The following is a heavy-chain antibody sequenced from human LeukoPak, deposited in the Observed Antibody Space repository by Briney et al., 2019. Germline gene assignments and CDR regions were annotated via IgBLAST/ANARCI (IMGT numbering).Heavy chain of an antibody. J-gene: IGHJ4*02. CDR2: IWYDGSNK. CDR1: GFTFSSYG. V-gene: IGHV3-33*06. CDR3: AKGYSGYDSDPPRD. D-gene: IGHD5-12*01. Sequence: GRSLRFSCAASGFTFSSYGMHWVRQAPGKRLEWVAVIWYDGSNKYYADSVKGRFTISRDNSKNSLYLQMNSLRAEDTALYYCAKGYSGYDSDPPRDWGQGTLVTVSS.